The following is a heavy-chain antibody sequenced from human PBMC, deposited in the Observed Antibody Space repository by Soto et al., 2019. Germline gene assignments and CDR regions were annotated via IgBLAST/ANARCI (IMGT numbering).Heavy chain of an antibody. J-gene: IGHJ6*02. CDR1: GGTFSSYA. Sequence: ASVKVSCKASGGTFSSYAISWVRQAPGQGLEWMGGIIPIFGTANYAQKFQGRVTITADESTSTAYMELSSLRSEDTAVYYCAKGRSYYYYYGVDVWGQGTTVTVSS. CDR2: IIPIFGTA. CDR3: AKGRSYYYYYGVDV. V-gene: IGHV1-69*13.